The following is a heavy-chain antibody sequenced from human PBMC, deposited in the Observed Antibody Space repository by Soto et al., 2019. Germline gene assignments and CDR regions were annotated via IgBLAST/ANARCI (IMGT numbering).Heavy chain of an antibody. CDR2: IYYSGST. J-gene: IGHJ4*02. D-gene: IGHD3-3*01. CDR3: ARDRGNFWSGYYYFDY. V-gene: IGHV4-59*01. CDR1: GGSISSYY. Sequence: TSETLSLTCTVSGGSISSYYWSWIRQPPGKGLEWIGYIYYSGSTNYNPSLKSRVTISVDTSKNQFSLKLSSVTAADTAVYYCARDRGNFWSGYYYFDYWGQGTLVTVSS.